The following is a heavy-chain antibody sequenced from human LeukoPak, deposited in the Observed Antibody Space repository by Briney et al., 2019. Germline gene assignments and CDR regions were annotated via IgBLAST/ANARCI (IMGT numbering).Heavy chain of an antibody. CDR3: ARDGYYGDYANLDY. V-gene: IGHV3-21*01. CDR2: ISSSSSYI. Sequence: PGGSLRLSCAASGFTFSSYSMNWVRQAPGKGLEWVSSISSSSSYIYYADSVKGRFTISRDNAKNSLYLEMNSLRAEDTAVYYCARDGYYGDYANLDYWGQGTLVTVSS. D-gene: IGHD4-17*01. CDR1: GFTFSSYS. J-gene: IGHJ4*02.